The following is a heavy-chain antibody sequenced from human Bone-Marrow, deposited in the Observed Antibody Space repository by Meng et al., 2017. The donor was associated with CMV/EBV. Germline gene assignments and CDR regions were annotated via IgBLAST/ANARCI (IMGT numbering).Heavy chain of an antibody. CDR2: ISWNSGSI. J-gene: IGHJ4*02. D-gene: IGHD6-13*01. Sequence: GGSLRLSCAASGFTFDDYAMHWVRRAPGKGLEWVSGISWNSGSIGYADSVKGRFTISRDNAKNFLYLQMNSLRAEDMALYYCAKDISSSWYPTVYYFDYWGQGTLVTVSS. CDR1: GFTFDDYA. CDR3: AKDISSSWYPTVYYFDY. V-gene: IGHV3-9*03.